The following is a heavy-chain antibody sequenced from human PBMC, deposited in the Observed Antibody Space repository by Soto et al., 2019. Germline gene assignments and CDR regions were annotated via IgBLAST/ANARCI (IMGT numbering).Heavy chain of an antibody. CDR2: ISDSGGST. CDR1: GFTFSSFA. D-gene: IGHD3-22*01. Sequence: XXSLRLACAASGFTFSSFAMRWVPQAPGKGLEWVSVISDSGGSTYYADSVRGRFTISRDNSKSTLFLQMNSLTGDDTAIYYCAKPISGYYAPSDHWGQGTQVTVSS. V-gene: IGHV3-23*01. J-gene: IGHJ4*02. CDR3: AKPISGYYAPSDH.